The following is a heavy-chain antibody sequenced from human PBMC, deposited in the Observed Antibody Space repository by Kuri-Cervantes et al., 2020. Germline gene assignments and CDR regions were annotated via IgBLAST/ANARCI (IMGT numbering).Heavy chain of an antibody. Sequence: GESLKISCAASGFTFSSYSMNWVRQAPGKGLEWVSSISSSSSYIYYADSVKGRFTISRDNAKNSLYLRMNSLRDEDTAVYYCVRDRVVPAADAFISRGRGGMDVWGQGTTVTVSS. D-gene: IGHD2-2*01. CDR2: ISSSSSYI. J-gene: IGHJ6*02. CDR1: GFTFSSYS. V-gene: IGHV3-21*01. CDR3: VRDRVVPAADAFISRGRGGMDV.